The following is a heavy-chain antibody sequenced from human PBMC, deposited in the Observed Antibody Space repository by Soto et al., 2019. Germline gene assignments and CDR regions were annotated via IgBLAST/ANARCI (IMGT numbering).Heavy chain of an antibody. J-gene: IGHJ4*02. CDR2: MNPNSGNT. CDR1: GYTFTSYD. Sequence: QVQLVQSGAEVKKPGASVKVSCKASGYTFTSYDINWVRQATGQGLEWMGWMNPNSGNTGYAQKFQGRVTMTRNTSISTAYMELSSLRSEDTAVYYCARGPDITIFGVVITSSLDYWGQGTLVTVSS. D-gene: IGHD3-3*01. V-gene: IGHV1-8*01. CDR3: ARGPDITIFGVVITSSLDY.